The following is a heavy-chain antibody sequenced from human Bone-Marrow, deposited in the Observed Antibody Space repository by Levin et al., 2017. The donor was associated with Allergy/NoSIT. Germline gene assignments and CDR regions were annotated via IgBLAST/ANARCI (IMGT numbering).Heavy chain of an antibody. V-gene: IGHV1-69*13. CDR1: GGTFSSYA. Sequence: SVKVSCKASGGTFSSYAISWVRQAPGQGLEWMGGIIPIFGTANYAQKFQGRVTITADESTSTAYMELSSLRSEDTAVYYCARDRSGSYDDAFDIWGQGTMVTVSS. CDR3: ARDRSGSYDDAFDI. D-gene: IGHD1-26*01. CDR2: IIPIFGTA. J-gene: IGHJ3*02.